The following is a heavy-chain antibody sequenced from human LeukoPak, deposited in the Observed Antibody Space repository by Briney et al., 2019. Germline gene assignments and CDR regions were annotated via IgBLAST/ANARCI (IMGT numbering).Heavy chain of an antibody. CDR1: GGSISSSSYY. J-gene: IGHJ3*02. CDR2: IYYSGST. D-gene: IGHD3-3*01. V-gene: IGHV4-39*07. Sequence: SETLSLTCTVSGGSISSSSYYWGWIRQPPGKGLEWIGSIYYSGSTYYNPSLKSRVTISVDTSKNQFSLKLSSVTAADTAVYYCARGTGVVITRAFDIWGQGTMVTVSS. CDR3: ARGTGVVITRAFDI.